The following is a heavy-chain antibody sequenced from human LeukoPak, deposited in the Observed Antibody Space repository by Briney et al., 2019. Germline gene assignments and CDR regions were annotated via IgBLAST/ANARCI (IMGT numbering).Heavy chain of an antibody. Sequence: GGSLRLSCAASGFTFSSYSMNWVRQAPGKGLEWVSSISSSSSYIYYADSVKGRFTISRDNAKNSLYLQMNSLRAEDTAVYYCARDMSSYYDSSGIGIDYWGQGTLVTVSS. D-gene: IGHD3-22*01. V-gene: IGHV3-21*01. CDR1: GFTFSSYS. CDR2: ISSSSSYI. CDR3: ARDMSSYYDSSGIGIDY. J-gene: IGHJ4*02.